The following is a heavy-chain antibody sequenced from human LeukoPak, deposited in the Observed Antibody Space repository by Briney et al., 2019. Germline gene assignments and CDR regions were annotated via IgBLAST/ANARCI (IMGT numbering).Heavy chain of an antibody. CDR1: GFTFSSYG. V-gene: IGHV3-30*02. J-gene: IGHJ4*02. D-gene: IGHD3-10*01. Sequence: GGSLRLSCAASGFTFSSYGMHWVRQAPGKGLEWVAFIRYDGSNKYYADSVKGRFTISRDNSKNTLYLQMSSLRAEDTAVYYCARGFLYYGSNWGQGTLVTVSS. CDR2: IRYDGSNK. CDR3: ARGFLYYGSN.